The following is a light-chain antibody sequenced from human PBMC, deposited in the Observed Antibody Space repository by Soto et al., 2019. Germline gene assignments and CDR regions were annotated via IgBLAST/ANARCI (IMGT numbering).Light chain of an antibody. CDR3: QQYNNWPSWT. J-gene: IGKJ1*01. V-gene: IGKV3-15*01. CDR2: GAS. Sequence: EIVMTQSPATLSVSPGERATLSCRASQCVSSNLAWYQQKPGQAPRLLIYGASTRATGIPDRFSGSGSGTEFTLNISSLQSEDFAVYYCQQYNNWPSWTFGQGTKVEIK. CDR1: QCVSSN.